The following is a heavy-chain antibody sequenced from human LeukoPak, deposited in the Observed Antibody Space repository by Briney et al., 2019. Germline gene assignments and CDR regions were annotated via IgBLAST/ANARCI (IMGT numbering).Heavy chain of an antibody. CDR2: ISWNSGSI. D-gene: IGHD6-19*01. V-gene: IGHV3-9*01. CDR3: AKDPYSSGSGTLYFDY. CDR1: GFTFDDYA. J-gene: IGHJ4*02. Sequence: GGSLRLSCAASGFTFDDYAMHWVRQAPGKGLEWASGISWNSGSIGYADSVKGRFTISRDNAKNSLYLQMNSLRAEDTALYYCAKDPYSSGSGTLYFDYWGQGTLVTVSS.